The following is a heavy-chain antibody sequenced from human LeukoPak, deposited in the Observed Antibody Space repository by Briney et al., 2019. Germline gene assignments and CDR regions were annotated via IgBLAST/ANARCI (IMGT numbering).Heavy chain of an antibody. V-gene: IGHV3-48*04. Sequence: GGSLRLSCAASGFTFSSYSMNWVRQAPGKGLEWVSYISSSSSTIYYADSVKGRFTISRGNAKNSLYLQMNSLRAEDTAVYYCARGYTSDYYYGMDVWGQGTTVTVSS. D-gene: IGHD3-16*02. CDR2: ISSSSSTI. J-gene: IGHJ6*02. CDR3: ARGYTSDYYYGMDV. CDR1: GFTFSSYS.